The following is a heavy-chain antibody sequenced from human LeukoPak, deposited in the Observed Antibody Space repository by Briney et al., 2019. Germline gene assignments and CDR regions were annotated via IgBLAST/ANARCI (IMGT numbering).Heavy chain of an antibody. CDR1: GFTFRSYT. CDR3: AREILGSAFSFDY. Sequence: GRSLRLSCAASGFTFRSYTMHWVRKALGKGLEWVAVILYDGRTTNYAESVRGRFTISRDTSENTLYLQMNNLRPEDTAIYYCAREILGSAFSFDYWGQGTLVTVSS. CDR2: ILYDGRTT. D-gene: IGHD1-26*01. J-gene: IGHJ4*02. V-gene: IGHV3-30*04.